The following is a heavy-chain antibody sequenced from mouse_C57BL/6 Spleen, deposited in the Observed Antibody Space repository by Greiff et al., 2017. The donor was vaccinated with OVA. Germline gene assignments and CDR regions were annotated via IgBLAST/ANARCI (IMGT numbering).Heavy chain of an antibody. V-gene: IGHV2-2*01. CDR1: GFSLTSYG. CDR2: IWSGGST. D-gene: IGHD1-1*01. CDR3: ASPYYGSSSWFAY. J-gene: IGHJ3*01. Sequence: VMLVESGPGLVQPSQSLSITCTVSGFSLTSYGVHWVRQSPGKGLEWLGVIWSGGSTDYNAAFISRLSISKDNSKSQVFFKMNSLQADDTAIYYCASPYYGSSSWFAYWGQGTLVTVSA.